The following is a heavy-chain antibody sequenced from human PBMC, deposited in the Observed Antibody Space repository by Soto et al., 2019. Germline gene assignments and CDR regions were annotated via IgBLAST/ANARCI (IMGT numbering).Heavy chain of an antibody. D-gene: IGHD6-13*01. CDR3: AHSSSWYRLFDY. V-gene: IGHV1-69*13. Sequence: SVKVSCKASGGTFSSYAISWVRQAPGQGLEWMGGIIPIFGTANYAQKFQGRVTITADESTSTAYMELSSLRSEDTAVYYCAHSSSWYRLFDYWGQGTLVTVSS. J-gene: IGHJ4*02. CDR2: IIPIFGTA. CDR1: GGTFSSYA.